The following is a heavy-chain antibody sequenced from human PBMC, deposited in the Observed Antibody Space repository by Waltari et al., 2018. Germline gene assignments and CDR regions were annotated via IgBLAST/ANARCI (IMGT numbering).Heavy chain of an antibody. CDR1: GGSISSSSYY. Sequence: QLQLQESGPGLVKPSETLSLTCTVSGGSISSSSYYWGWIRPPPGKGLAWIGSIYYSGSTYYNPSLKSRVTISVDTSKNQFSLKLSSVTAADTAVYYCAYSESPPNIAAAGETGEYYGMDVWGQGTTVTVSS. CDR3: AYSESPPNIAAAGETGEYYGMDV. D-gene: IGHD6-13*01. CDR2: IYYSGST. V-gene: IGHV4-39*07. J-gene: IGHJ6*02.